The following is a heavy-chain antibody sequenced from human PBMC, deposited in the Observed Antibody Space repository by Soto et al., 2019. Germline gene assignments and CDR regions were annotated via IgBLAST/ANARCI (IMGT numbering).Heavy chain of an antibody. Sequence: EVQLVESGGGLVQPGGSLRLSCAASGFTFSSYWMHWVRQAPGKGLVWVSCINSDGSSTSYADSVKVPFTISRDNAKYTLYLQMNRLIAEDTAVYYCVRTSLVVAAATREDYWGQGTLVTVSS. CDR1: GFTFSSYW. CDR3: VRTSLVVAAATREDY. V-gene: IGHV3-74*01. J-gene: IGHJ4*02. CDR2: INSDGSST. D-gene: IGHD2-15*01.